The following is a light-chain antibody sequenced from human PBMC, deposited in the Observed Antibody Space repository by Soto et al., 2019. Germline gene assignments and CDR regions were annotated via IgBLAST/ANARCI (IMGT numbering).Light chain of an antibody. Sequence: QSVLAQPASVSWSPGQSITISCTGTSTDVCAYNYIAWYQQHPGKAPNLIIYEVTNRPSVVSYRLSASKSCNTASLTISGLHSEDEADYYCISYTGKSASYVFGTGTKVTVL. CDR1: STDVCAYNY. CDR2: EVT. CDR3: ISYTGKSASYV. V-gene: IGLV2-14*01. J-gene: IGLJ1*01.